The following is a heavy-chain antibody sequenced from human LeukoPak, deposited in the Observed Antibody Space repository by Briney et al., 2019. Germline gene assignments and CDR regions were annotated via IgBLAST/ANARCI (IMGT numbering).Heavy chain of an antibody. CDR1: GYTFTGYY. D-gene: IGHD6-6*01. CDR3: ARGHSSSDAFDI. J-gene: IGHJ3*02. Sequence: ASVRVSCKASGYTFTGYYMHWVRQAPGQGLEWMGWINPNSGGTNYAQKFQGRVTMTRDTSISTAYMELSRRRSDDTAVYYCARGHSSSDAFDIWGQGTMVTVSS. V-gene: IGHV1-2*02. CDR2: INPNSGGT.